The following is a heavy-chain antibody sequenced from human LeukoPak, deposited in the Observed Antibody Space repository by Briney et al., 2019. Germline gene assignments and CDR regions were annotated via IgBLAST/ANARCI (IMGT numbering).Heavy chain of an antibody. Sequence: ASVKVSCKASGYTFTSCGISWVRQAPGQGLEWMGWIHIYRGNTNYAQKFQGRVTMTTDTSTSTVYMEVRGLRSDDTAMYYCARDVGITVADSFDPWGQGTLVTVSS. D-gene: IGHD6-13*01. CDR1: GYTFTSCG. CDR3: ARDVGITVADSFDP. J-gene: IGHJ5*02. V-gene: IGHV1-18*01. CDR2: IHIYRGNT.